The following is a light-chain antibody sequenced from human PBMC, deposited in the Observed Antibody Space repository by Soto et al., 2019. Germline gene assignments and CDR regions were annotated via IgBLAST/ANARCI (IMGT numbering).Light chain of an antibody. CDR2: SAS. Sequence: DVQMTQAPSSLSASVVDRVTITCRASLGISIYLAWYQQKLGKVHTLLIYSASILQSGVPSRFSGSGSGTDFTLTISSLQPEDVATYYCPKNNSASRTVGGGTKEEIK. J-gene: IGKJ4*01. V-gene: IGKV1-27*01. CDR1: LGISIY. CDR3: PKNNSASRT.